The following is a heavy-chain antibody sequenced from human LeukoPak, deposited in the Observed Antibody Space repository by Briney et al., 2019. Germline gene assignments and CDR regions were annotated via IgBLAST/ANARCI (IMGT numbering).Heavy chain of an antibody. V-gene: IGHV3-48*01. CDR2: ISSSSSTI. J-gene: IGHJ6*04. CDR3: AELGITMIGGV. D-gene: IGHD3-10*02. Sequence: GGSLRLSCAASGFTFSTYSMNWVRQAPGKGLEWVSYISSSSSTIYYADSVKGRFTISRDNAKNSLYLQMNSLRAEDTAVYYCAELGITMIGGVWGKGTTVTIPS. CDR1: GFTFSTYS.